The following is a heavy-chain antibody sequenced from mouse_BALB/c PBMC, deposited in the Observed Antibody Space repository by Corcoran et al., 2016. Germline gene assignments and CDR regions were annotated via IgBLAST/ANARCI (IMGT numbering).Heavy chain of an antibody. CDR1: GYTFTSYD. J-gene: IGHJ3*01. D-gene: IGHD1-1*01. V-gene: IGHV1-18*01. CDR2: INPNSDGT. CDR3: ARWGITWFDY. Sequence: EVLLQQSGPELVKPGASVKITCKASGYTFTSYDMDWVKQNHGKGLEWIGDINPNSDGTNYNQKFKGKATLTLDKSSSTAYMELRSLTSEDSAVYYCARWGITWFDYWGQGTMVTVSS.